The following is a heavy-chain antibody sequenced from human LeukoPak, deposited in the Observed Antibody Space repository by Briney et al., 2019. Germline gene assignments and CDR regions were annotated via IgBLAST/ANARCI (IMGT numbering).Heavy chain of an antibody. D-gene: IGHD6-19*01. J-gene: IGHJ4*02. CDR2: IIPIFGTA. V-gene: IGHV1-69*13. CDR1: GGTFSSYA. Sequence: GASVKVSCKASGGTFSSYAISWVRQASGQGLEWMGGIIPIFGTANYAQKFQGRVTITADESTSTAYMELSSLRSEDTAVYYCARAISSGWSGDLRYWGRGTLVTVSS. CDR3: ARAISSGWSGDLRY.